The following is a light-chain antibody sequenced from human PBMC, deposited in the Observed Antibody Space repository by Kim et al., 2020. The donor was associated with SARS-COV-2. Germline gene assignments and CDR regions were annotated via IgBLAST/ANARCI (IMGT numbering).Light chain of an antibody. V-gene: IGLV2-14*03. CDR2: EVS. Sequence: GQSITISCTGTSSDVGGYNYVSWYQQHPGKGPKLMIYEVSNRPSGVSDRFSGSKSGTTASLTISGLQAEDEADYYCNSYTSTGTWVFGGGTQLTVL. CDR1: SSDVGGYNY. J-gene: IGLJ3*02. CDR3: NSYTSTGTWV.